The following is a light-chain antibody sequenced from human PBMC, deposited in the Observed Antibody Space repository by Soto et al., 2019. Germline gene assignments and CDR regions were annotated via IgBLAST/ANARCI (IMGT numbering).Light chain of an antibody. Sequence: QSVLTQPASVSGSPGQSITISCTGTSSDVGAYNYVSWYQQHPGKAPKLMIYEVNNRPSGVSNRFSGSKSGNTASLTISGLQAEDEADYYCAAWDDSLSAWVFGGGTKLTVL. V-gene: IGLV2-14*01. CDR2: EVN. CDR3: AAWDDSLSAWV. J-gene: IGLJ3*02. CDR1: SSDVGAYNY.